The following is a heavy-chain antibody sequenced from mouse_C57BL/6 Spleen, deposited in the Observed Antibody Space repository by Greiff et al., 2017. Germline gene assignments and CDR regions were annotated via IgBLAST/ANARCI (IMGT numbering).Heavy chain of an antibody. D-gene: IGHD2-3*01. CDR1: GYTFTSYG. Sequence: QVQLKQSGAELARPGASVKLSCKASGYTFTSYGISWVKQRTGQGLEWIGEIYPRSGNTYYNEKFKGKATLTADKSSSTAYMELRSLTSEDSAVYFCAKESYDGYYLWGQGTLVTVSA. J-gene: IGHJ3*01. V-gene: IGHV1-81*01. CDR3: AKESYDGYYL. CDR2: IYPRSGNT.